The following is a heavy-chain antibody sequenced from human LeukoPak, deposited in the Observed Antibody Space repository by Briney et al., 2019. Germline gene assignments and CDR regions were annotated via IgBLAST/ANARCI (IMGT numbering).Heavy chain of an antibody. V-gene: IGHV5-51*01. J-gene: IGHJ4*02. CDR1: GYSFTSYW. Sequence: GESLKISCKGSGYSFTSYWIGWVRQMPGKGLEWMGIIYPGDSDTRYSPSFQGQVTISADKSISHAYLQWSSLKASDTAMYHCARHPGHYDSSGYNDIDYWGQGTLVTVSS. CDR3: ARHPGHYDSSGYNDIDY. D-gene: IGHD3-22*01. CDR2: IYPGDSDT.